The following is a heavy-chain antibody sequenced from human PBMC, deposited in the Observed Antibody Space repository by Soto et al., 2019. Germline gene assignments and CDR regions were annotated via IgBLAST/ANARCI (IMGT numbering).Heavy chain of an antibody. CDR2: IGTAGDT. CDR1: GFTFSSYD. CDR3: ARGTPLTGLHLGELSQFDY. D-gene: IGHD3-16*02. J-gene: IGHJ4*02. V-gene: IGHV3-13*01. Sequence: GGSLRLSCAASGFTFSSYDMHWVRQATGKGLEWVSAIGTAGDTYYPGSVKGRFTISRENAKNSLYLQMNSLRAGDTAVYYCARGTPLTGLHLGELSQFDYWGQGTLVTVSS.